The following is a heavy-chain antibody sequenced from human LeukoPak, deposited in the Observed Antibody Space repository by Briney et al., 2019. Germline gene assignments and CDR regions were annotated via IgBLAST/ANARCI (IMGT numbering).Heavy chain of an antibody. D-gene: IGHD2-15*01. Sequence: ASVKVSCKASGYTFTGYYMHWVRQAPGQGLEWMGWINPNSGGTNYAQKFEGRVTMTRDTSISTAYMELSRLRSDDAAVYYCARDLGGEEGVDWGQGTLVTVSS. V-gene: IGHV1-2*02. CDR1: GYTFTGYY. CDR2: INPNSGGT. J-gene: IGHJ4*02. CDR3: ARDLGGEEGVD.